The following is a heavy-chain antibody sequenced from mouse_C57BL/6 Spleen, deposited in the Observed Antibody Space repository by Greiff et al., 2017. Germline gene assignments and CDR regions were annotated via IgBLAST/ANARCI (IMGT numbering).Heavy chain of an antibody. J-gene: IGHJ1*03. CDR2: IRNKANNHAT. Sequence: EVKLMESGGGLVQPGGSMKLSCAASGFTFSDAWMDWVRQSPEKGLEWVAEIRNKANNHATYYAESVKGRFTISRDDSKSSFYLQMNSLRAEDTGIYYCTVEYGSSPAYWYFDVWGTGTTVTVSS. CDR3: TVEYGSSPAYWYFDV. D-gene: IGHD1-1*01. CDR1: GFTFSDAW. V-gene: IGHV6-6*01.